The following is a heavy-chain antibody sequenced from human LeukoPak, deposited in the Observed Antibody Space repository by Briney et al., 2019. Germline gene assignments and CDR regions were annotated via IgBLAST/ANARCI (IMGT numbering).Heavy chain of an antibody. CDR3: ARGVGYCSSTSCYGMDV. CDR1: GGTFSSYA. D-gene: IGHD2-2*01. CDR2: IIPIFGTA. V-gene: IGHV1-69*05. Sequence: ASVKVSCKASGGTFSSYAISWVRQAPGQGLEWMGGIIPIFGTANYAQKFQGRVTITTDESTGTAYMELSSLRSEDTAVYYCARGVGYCSSTSCYGMDVWGQGTTVTVSS. J-gene: IGHJ6*02.